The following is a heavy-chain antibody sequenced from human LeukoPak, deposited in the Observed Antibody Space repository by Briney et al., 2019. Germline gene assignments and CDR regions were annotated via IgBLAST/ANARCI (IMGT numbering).Heavy chain of an antibody. J-gene: IGHJ4*02. CDR3: ARHSGRYAMAPFDY. D-gene: IGHD5-18*01. CDR2: IKQDGSEK. Sequence: GGSLRLSCAASGFTFSGYWMTWVRQAPGKGLEWVASIKQDGSEKYYVDSVKGRFTISRDNAKNSLYLQMNSLRAEDTALYHCARHSGRYAMAPFDYWGQGTLVTVSS. CDR1: GFTFSGYW. V-gene: IGHV3-7*03.